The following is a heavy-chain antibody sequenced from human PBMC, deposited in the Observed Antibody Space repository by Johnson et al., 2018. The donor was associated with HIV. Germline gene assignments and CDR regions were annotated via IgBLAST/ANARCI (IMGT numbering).Heavy chain of an antibody. V-gene: IGHV3-74*01. CDR2: INSDGSST. Sequence: VQLVESGGGLVQPGGSLRLSCAASGFTFSSYWMHWVRQAPGKGLVWVSRINSDGSSTSYADSVKGRFTISRDTAKNTLYLQMNSLRAEDTAVYYCARAPGGWVGAFDIWGQGTTVTVSS. D-gene: IGHD6-19*01. CDR1: GFTFSSYW. CDR3: ARAPGGWVGAFDI. J-gene: IGHJ3*02.